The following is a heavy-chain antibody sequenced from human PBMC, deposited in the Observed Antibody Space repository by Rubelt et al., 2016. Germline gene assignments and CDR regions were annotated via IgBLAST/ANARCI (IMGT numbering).Heavy chain of an antibody. D-gene: IGHD6-13*01. CDR2: VYSGGST. J-gene: IGHJ4*02. Sequence: EVQLVEYGGGLIQPGGSLRLSCAASGLTVSINYISWVRQAPGKGLEWVSGVYSGGSTFFADSVMGRLPLSRDISKNTWYLQMKTLGVEDTAVYYCARGRAPAAGLFDYWGQGTLVSVSS. V-gene: IGHV3-66*02. CDR3: ARGRAPAAGLFDY. CDR1: GLTVSINY.